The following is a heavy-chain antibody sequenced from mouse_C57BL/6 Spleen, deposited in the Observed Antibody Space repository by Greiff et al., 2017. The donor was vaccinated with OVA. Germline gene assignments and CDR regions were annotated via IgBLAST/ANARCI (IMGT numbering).Heavy chain of an antibody. V-gene: IGHV14-2*01. CDR2: IDPEDGET. Sequence: EVQLQQSGAELVKPGASVKLSCTASGFNIKDYYMHWVKQRTEQGLEWIGRIDPEDGETKYAPQFPGKATITADTSSNTAYLQLSSLTSEDTAVYYCAREGAIYYYGSSPFAYWGQGTLVTVSA. CDR3: AREGAIYYYGSSPFAY. D-gene: IGHD1-1*01. J-gene: IGHJ3*01. CDR1: GFNIKDYY.